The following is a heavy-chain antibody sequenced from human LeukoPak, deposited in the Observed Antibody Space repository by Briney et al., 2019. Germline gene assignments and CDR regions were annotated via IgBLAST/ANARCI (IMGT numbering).Heavy chain of an antibody. J-gene: IGHJ4*02. V-gene: IGHV3-23*01. D-gene: IGHD1-26*01. CDR1: GFTFSAYA. CDR3: VRDLGGRSGH. CDR2: ISRSGSST. Sequence: GGSLRLSCAASGFTFSAYAMTWVRQAPGKGLDCVSVISRSGSSTHYADSVKGRFTISRDNSKNMLYLQMNSLTAEDTAVYYCVRDLGGRSGHWGQGTLVTVSS.